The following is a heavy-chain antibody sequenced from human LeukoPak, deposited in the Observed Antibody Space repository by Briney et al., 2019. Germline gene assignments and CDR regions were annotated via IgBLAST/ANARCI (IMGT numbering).Heavy chain of an antibody. V-gene: IGHV3-23*01. CDR3: ANRDRMDY. J-gene: IGHJ4*02. Sequence: QPGGSLRLSCAASGLTLSNYALSWVRQAPGKGLEWVSAISLSGGSTYYADSVRGRFTISRDNSKNTLYLQMNSLRAEDTAVYYYANRDRMDYCGQGTLVTVSS. CDR1: GLTLSNYA. CDR2: ISLSGGST.